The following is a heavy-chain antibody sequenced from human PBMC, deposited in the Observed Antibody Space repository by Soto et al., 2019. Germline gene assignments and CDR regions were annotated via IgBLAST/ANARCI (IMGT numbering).Heavy chain of an antibody. CDR2: ISAYNGNT. J-gene: IGHJ5*02. D-gene: IGHD3-9*01. CDR1: GYTFTSYG. CDR3: ARDLPPYYDILTGPPTGAWFDP. V-gene: IGHV1-18*01. Sequence: ASVKVSCKASGYTFTSYGISWVRQAPGQGLEWMGWISAYNGNTNYAQKLQGRVTMTTDTSTSTAYMELRSLRSDDTAVYYCARDLPPYYDILTGPPTGAWFDPWGQGTLVTVSS.